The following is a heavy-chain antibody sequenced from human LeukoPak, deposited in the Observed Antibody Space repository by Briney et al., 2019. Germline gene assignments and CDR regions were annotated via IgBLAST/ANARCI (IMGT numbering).Heavy chain of an antibody. J-gene: IGHJ4*02. V-gene: IGHV3-74*01. D-gene: IGHD1-1*01. CDR1: GFTFSSYW. CDR2: INSDGSST. CDR3: AKDFVRYNIQFDY. Sequence: GGALRLSCAASGFTFSSYWMHWVRQAPGKGLVWVSRINSDGSSTNYADSVKGRFTISRDNAKNTLYLQMNSLRAEDTALYYCAKDFVRYNIQFDYWGQGALVTVSS.